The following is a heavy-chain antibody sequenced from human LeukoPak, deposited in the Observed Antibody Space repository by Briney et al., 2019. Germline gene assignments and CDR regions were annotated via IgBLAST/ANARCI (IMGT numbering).Heavy chain of an antibody. J-gene: IGHJ6*03. Sequence: GGSLRLSCAASGFTFSDYYMSWIRQAPGKGLEWVSYISSSGSTIYYADSVKGRFTISRDNAKNSLYLQMNSLRAEDTAVYYCARDVAGREYSSSMYNYYYYYYMDVWGKGTTVTVSS. CDR3: ARDVAGREYSSSMYNYYYYYYMDV. V-gene: IGHV3-11*01. CDR2: ISSSGSTI. CDR1: GFTFSDYY. D-gene: IGHD6-6*01.